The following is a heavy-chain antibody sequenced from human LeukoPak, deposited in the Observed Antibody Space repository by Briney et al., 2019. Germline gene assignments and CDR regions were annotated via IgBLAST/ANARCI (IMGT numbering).Heavy chain of an antibody. Sequence: GASVKVSCKASGYTFTGYYMHWVRQAPGQGLEWMGWINPNSGGTNYAQEFQGRVTMTRDTSISTAYMELSRLRSDDTAVYYCARDGVRRGYSGYDFDYWGQGTLVTVSS. V-gene: IGHV1-2*02. CDR1: GYTFTGYY. CDR2: INPNSGGT. CDR3: ARDGVRRGYSGYDFDY. D-gene: IGHD5-12*01. J-gene: IGHJ4*02.